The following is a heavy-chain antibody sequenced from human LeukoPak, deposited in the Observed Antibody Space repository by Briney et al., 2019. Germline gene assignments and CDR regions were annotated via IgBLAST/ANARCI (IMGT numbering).Heavy chain of an antibody. Sequence: ASVKVSCKASGYTFTSYAMHWVRQAPGQRLEWMGWINAGNGNTKYSQEFQGRVTITRDTSASTAYMELSSLRSEDMAVYYCARAAAGTRNWFDPWGQGTLVTVSS. CDR3: ARAAAGTRNWFDP. CDR2: INAGNGNT. J-gene: IGHJ5*02. CDR1: GYTFTSYA. D-gene: IGHD6-13*01. V-gene: IGHV1-3*03.